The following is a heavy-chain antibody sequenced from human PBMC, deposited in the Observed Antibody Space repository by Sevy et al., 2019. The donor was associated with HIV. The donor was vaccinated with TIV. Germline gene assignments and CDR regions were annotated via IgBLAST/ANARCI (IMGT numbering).Heavy chain of an antibody. V-gene: IGHV1-18*01. Sequence: ASVKVSCKASGYTFSSYGISWVRQAPGQGLEWMGGISAYNINYARKLQGRVTMTTDTSTSTAYLGLRSLRSDDTAVYYCARAPSGSQGPGQYFQHWGQGTLVTVSS. CDR1: GYTFSSYG. D-gene: IGHD1-26*01. CDR3: ARAPSGSQGPGQYFQH. J-gene: IGHJ1*01. CDR2: ISAYNI.